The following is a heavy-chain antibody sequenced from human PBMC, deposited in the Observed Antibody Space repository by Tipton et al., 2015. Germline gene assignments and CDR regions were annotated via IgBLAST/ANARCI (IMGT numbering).Heavy chain of an antibody. CDR2: IYYSGST. CDR1: GGSMYSFY. Sequence: TLSLTCTVSGGSMYSFYWSWMRQPPGKGLEWIAYIYYSGSTNYNPSLKSRVTISVDTSKNQFSLKLSSVTAADTAVYYCARGVKRDSYGKGGWFDPWGQGTLVTVSS. J-gene: IGHJ5*02. D-gene: IGHD5-18*01. V-gene: IGHV4-59*01. CDR3: ARGVKRDSYGKGGWFDP.